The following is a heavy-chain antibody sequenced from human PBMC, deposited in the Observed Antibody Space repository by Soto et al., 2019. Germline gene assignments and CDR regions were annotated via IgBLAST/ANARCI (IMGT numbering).Heavy chain of an antibody. J-gene: IGHJ5*01. Sequence: QAQLVQSGAEVKKPGASVKVSRKTSGYTFTNYGLSWVRKAPGQGLEWMRWINTSNRNTNHAQKLQDRVTITTDTTTSRANTARKSLKYNATAVYYWARSVGLGTYYSEYNWLDSWGQGILDTVSS. CDR2: INTSNRNT. CDR1: GYTFTNYG. V-gene: IGHV1-18*01. D-gene: IGHD3-10*01. CDR3: ARSVGLGTYYSEYNWLDS.